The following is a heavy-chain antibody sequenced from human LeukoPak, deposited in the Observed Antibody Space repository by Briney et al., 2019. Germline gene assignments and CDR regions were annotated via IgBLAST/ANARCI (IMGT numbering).Heavy chain of an antibody. Sequence: PGGSLRLSCAASGFTFSSYWMSWIRQAPGKGLEWVANIKQDGSEKYYVDSVKGRFTISRDNAKNSLYLQTNSLRAEDTVVYYCARDDCSSISCYHNWFDPWGQGTLVTVSS. CDR3: ARDDCSSISCYHNWFDP. D-gene: IGHD2-2*01. V-gene: IGHV3-7*01. J-gene: IGHJ5*02. CDR1: GFTFSSYW. CDR2: IKQDGSEK.